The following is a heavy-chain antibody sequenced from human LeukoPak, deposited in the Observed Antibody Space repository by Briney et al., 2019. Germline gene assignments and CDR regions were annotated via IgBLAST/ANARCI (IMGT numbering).Heavy chain of an antibody. CDR3: ARDLVGITGTKAFDY. Sequence: ASVKVSCKASGYTFTSYGISWVRQAPGQGREWMGWISAYNGNTNYAQKLQGRVTMTTDTSTSTAYMVLGSLRSDDTAVYYCARDLVGITGTKAFDYWGQGTLVTVSS. CDR2: ISAYNGNT. D-gene: IGHD1-7*01. CDR1: GYTFTSYG. J-gene: IGHJ4*02. V-gene: IGHV1-18*01.